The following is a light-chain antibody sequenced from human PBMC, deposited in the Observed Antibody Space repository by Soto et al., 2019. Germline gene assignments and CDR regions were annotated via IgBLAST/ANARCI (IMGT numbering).Light chain of an antibody. Sequence: DIHMTQSPSSLSASVGDTVTITCRAGQSIDSDLNWYQQKPETAPTLLIYTASSLPSGVPSRFSGSGSGTDFPLTISSLQPDDFATYYCQQSYCTPITFGQGTRLEI. CDR3: QQSYCTPIT. CDR2: TAS. V-gene: IGKV1-39*01. J-gene: IGKJ5*01. CDR1: QSIDSD.